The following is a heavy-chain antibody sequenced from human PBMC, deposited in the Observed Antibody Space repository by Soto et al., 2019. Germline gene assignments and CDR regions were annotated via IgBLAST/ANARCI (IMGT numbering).Heavy chain of an antibody. V-gene: IGHV2-70*04. D-gene: IGHD6-13*01. J-gene: IGHJ4*02. CDR3: ANSIAAAGPFDY. Sequence: SGPTLVNPTQTLTLTCTFSGFSLSTSGMRVSWIRQPPGKALEWLARIDWDDDKFYSTSLKTRLTISKDTSKNQVVLTMTNMEPVDTATYYWANSIAAAGPFDYWGQGTLVTVPS. CDR2: IDWDDDK. CDR1: GFSLSTSGMR.